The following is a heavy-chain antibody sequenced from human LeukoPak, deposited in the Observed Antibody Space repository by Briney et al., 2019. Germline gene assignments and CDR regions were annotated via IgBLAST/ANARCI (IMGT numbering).Heavy chain of an antibody. D-gene: IGHD3-10*01. CDR1: GLTFSTYS. Sequence: PGGSLRLSCAASGLTFSTYSFNWVRQAPGKGLEWVSVVSNDGSNQDYTDSVKGRFIISRDDSKSTVYLQMNSLRVDDTAMYYCARGPDPVVRGPRRAFDLWGQGTMVTVSS. V-gene: IGHV3-30-3*01. J-gene: IGHJ3*01. CDR3: ARGPDPVVRGPRRAFDL. CDR2: VSNDGSNQ.